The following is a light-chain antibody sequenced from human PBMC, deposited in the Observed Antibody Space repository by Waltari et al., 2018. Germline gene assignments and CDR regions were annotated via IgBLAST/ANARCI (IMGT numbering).Light chain of an antibody. J-gene: IGLJ1*01. Sequence: QSALTQPPSASGSRGQSVTISCTGTSSDVGGYNYVSWYQHHPGEAPKRMIFEVNKRPSGVPERFSGSKSGNTASLTVSGLQAEDEADYYCSSYAGSNNLVFGTGTKVTVL. V-gene: IGLV2-8*01. CDR3: SSYAGSNNLV. CDR2: EVN. CDR1: SSDVGGYNY.